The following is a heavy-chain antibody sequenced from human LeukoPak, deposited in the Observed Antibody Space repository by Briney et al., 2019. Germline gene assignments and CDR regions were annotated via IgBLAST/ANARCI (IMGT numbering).Heavy chain of an antibody. V-gene: IGHV3-7*05. CDR1: GFTFRSYW. Sequence: PGGSLRLSCEASGFTFRSYWMSWVRQAPGKGLEWVANIKHDGSERYYVDSVKGRFTISRDSAKNSLYVQMNSLRAEDSAVYYCERDGMGSIKAFDIWGQGTMVTVSS. CDR2: IKHDGSER. D-gene: IGHD3-10*01. J-gene: IGHJ3*02. CDR3: ERDGMGSIKAFDI.